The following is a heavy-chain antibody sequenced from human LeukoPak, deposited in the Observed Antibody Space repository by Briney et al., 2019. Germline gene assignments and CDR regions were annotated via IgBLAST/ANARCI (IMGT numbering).Heavy chain of an antibody. CDR3: VREPAYTGTWWYPDL. CDR1: GFTFSNYD. J-gene: IGHJ2*01. D-gene: IGHD3-16*01. CDR2: IDPAVQT. Sequence: GGSLRLSCVASGFTFSNYDMHWVRQGTGKGLEWIAAIDPAVQTWYSDSVKGRFTISRENAKNALYLQMNSLRAADTAVYYCVREPAYTGTWWYPDLWGRGTLVTVAS. V-gene: IGHV3-13*01.